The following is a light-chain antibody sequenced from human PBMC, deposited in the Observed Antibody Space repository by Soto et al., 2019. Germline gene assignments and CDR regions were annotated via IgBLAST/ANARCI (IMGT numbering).Light chain of an antibody. CDR2: KVV. Sequence: QSDLTQPPSAPGSPGQSVTISCTETKNDIGVYDFVSWYQHHPGKAPRLIIYKVVQRPSGVPDRFSGSKSGNTASLTVSVLQAADEDDYFCKSYAGSNSYVFGSGTKLNVL. CDR1: KNDIGVYDF. CDR3: KSYAGSNSYV. V-gene: IGLV2-8*01. J-gene: IGLJ1*01.